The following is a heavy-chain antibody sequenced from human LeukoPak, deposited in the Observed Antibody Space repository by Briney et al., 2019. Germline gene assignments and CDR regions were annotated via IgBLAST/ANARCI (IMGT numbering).Heavy chain of an antibody. V-gene: IGHV4-4*07. Sequence: SETLSLTCTVSGGSISSYYWSWIRQPAGKGLEWIGRIYTSGSANYNPSLKSRVTMSVDTSKNQFSLKLSSVTAADTAVYYCARDNSGSYLGEHYFDYWGQGTLVTVSS. CDR1: GGSISSYY. CDR3: ARDNSGSYLGEHYFDY. D-gene: IGHD1-26*01. CDR2: IYTSGSA. J-gene: IGHJ4*02.